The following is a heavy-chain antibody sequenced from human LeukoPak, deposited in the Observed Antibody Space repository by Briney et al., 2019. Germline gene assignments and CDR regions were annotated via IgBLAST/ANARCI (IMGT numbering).Heavy chain of an antibody. V-gene: IGHV1-18*01. J-gene: IGHJ4*02. D-gene: IGHD2-2*01. CDR1: GYTFTSYG. CDR3: ARDRGTTSCPFDY. Sequence: GASVKVSCKASGYTFTSYGISWVRQAPGQGLEWMGWISAYNGNTNYAQKFQGRVTITADESTSTAYMELSSLRSDDTAVYYCARDRGTTSCPFDYWGQGTLVTVSS. CDR2: ISAYNGNT.